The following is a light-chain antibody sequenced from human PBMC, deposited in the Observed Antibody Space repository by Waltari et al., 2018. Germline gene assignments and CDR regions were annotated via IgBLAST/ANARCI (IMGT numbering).Light chain of an antibody. CDR2: GAS. J-gene: IGKJ1*01. Sequence: VLTRSPGTLSLLPGERATLSCRASQSVSRWLAWYQQKPGQPPRLLIYGASSRANGIPDRFRGSGSGTDFSLTISRLEPEDSAVYYCQKYGTLPATFGQGTKVEVK. V-gene: IGKV3-20*01. CDR1: QSVSRW. CDR3: QKYGTLPAT.